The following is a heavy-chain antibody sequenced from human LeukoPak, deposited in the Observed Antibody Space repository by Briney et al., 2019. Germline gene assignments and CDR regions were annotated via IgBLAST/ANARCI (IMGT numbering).Heavy chain of an antibody. CDR2: ISGSGGST. D-gene: IGHD5-24*01. Sequence: GGSLRLSCAPSGFTFSSYAMSWVRQAPGKGLEWVPAISGSGGSTYYADSVKGRFTISRDNSKNTLYLQMNSLRAEDTAVYYCAAQRWLQLPFDYWGQGTLVTVSS. CDR1: GFTFSSYA. J-gene: IGHJ4*02. V-gene: IGHV3-23*01. CDR3: AAQRWLQLPFDY.